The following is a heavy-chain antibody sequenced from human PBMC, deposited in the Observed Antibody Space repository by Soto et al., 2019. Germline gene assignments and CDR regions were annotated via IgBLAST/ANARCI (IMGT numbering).Heavy chain of an antibody. J-gene: IGHJ4*02. CDR1: GFTFSSYA. Sequence: VGSLRLSCAASGFTFSSYAMSWVRQAPGKGLEWVSSISGSGGSTYYADSVKGRFTISRDNSKNTLYLQMNSLRAEDTAVYYCAKKGFRSTSPPYAWGQGTLVTVSS. D-gene: IGHD2-2*01. V-gene: IGHV3-23*01. CDR3: AKKGFRSTSPPYA. CDR2: ISGSGGST.